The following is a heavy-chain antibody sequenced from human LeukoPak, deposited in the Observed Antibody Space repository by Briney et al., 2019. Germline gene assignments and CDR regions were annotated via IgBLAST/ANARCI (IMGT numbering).Heavy chain of an antibody. Sequence: GSLRLSCAASGFTFSSYGMHWVRQAPGKGLEWVAVISYDGSNKYYADSVKGRFTISRDNSKNTLYLQMNSLRAEDTAVYYCARGVCPSQTGGLGYCSSTSRDSAFDIWGQGTMVTVSS. D-gene: IGHD2-2*01. J-gene: IGHJ3*02. CDR2: ISYDGSNK. V-gene: IGHV3-30*03. CDR1: GFTFSSYG. CDR3: ARGVCPSQTGGLGYCSSTSRDSAFDI.